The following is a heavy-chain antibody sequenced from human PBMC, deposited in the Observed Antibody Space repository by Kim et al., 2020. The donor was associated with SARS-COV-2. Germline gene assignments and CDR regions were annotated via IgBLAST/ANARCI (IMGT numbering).Heavy chain of an antibody. V-gene: IGHV5-51*01. J-gene: IGHJ3*01. CDR1: GYNFASYW. CDR2: IYPGDSDS. D-gene: IGHD2-15*01. Sequence: GESLKISCTGSGYNFASYWIGWVRQMSGQGLEWMGIIYPGDSDSKYSPSFQGQVTISVDKSSSTPYLQWNIVRASETAVYYCAGSRVAGTNLDEAFEFWGQGTMVTVSS. CDR3: AGSRVAGTNLDEAFEF.